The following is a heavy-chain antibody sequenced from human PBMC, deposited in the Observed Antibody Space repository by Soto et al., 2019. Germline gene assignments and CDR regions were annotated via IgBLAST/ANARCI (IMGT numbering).Heavy chain of an antibody. CDR3: AREPESHDYGDFAFDY. J-gene: IGHJ4*02. Sequence: QVQLQESGPGLVKPSGTLSLTCAVSSGSISSSNWWSWVRQPPGKGLEGIGEIYHSGSTNYNPSLKSRVTISVDKSKNQFSLKLSSVTAADTAVYYCAREPESHDYGDFAFDYWGQGTLVTVSS. V-gene: IGHV4-4*02. CDR1: SGSISSSNW. CDR2: IYHSGST. D-gene: IGHD4-17*01.